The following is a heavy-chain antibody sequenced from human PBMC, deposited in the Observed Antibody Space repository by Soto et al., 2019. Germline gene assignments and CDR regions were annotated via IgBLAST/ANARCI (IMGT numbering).Heavy chain of an antibody. V-gene: IGHV3-21*01. CDR2: ISSSSSYI. CDR3: ARDGEAVAGTGCDP. Sequence: EVQLVESGGGLVKPGGSLRLSCAASGFTFSSYSMNWVRQAPGKGLEWVSSISSSSSYIYYADSVKGRFNISRDNAKNSLYLQMNSLRDEDTAVYYCARDGEAVAGTGCDPWGQGTLVTVSS. J-gene: IGHJ5*02. D-gene: IGHD6-19*01. CDR1: GFTFSSYS.